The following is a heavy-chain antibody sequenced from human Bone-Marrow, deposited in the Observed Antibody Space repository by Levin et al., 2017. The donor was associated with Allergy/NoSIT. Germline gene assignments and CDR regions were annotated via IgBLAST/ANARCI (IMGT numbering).Heavy chain of an antibody. CDR2: ISTSGTII. CDR1: GFTFSSYE. V-gene: IGHV3-48*03. J-gene: IGHJ4*02. CDR3: AKTLGYCSSPSCYAPYFDH. Sequence: GESLKISCAASGFTFSSYEMNWVRQAPGKGLEWVSYISTSGTIIYYAASVKGRFTISRDNAKNSLYLQMNSLRAEDTAVYFCAKTLGYCSSPSCYAPYFDHWGQGALVTVSS. D-gene: IGHD2-2*01.